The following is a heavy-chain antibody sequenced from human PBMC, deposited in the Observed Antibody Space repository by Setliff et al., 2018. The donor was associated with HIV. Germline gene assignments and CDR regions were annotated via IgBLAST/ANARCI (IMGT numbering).Heavy chain of an antibody. J-gene: IGHJ4*02. Sequence: GASVKVSCKASGYTFTCYYMHWVRQAPGQGLEWMGWINPNMGGTQYAQKFQGRIIMTRDTSINTVYMELSSLTSDDTALYYCARQDIPTGYYLFDYWGQGTQVTVSS. CDR3: ARQDIPTGYYLFDY. CDR2: INPNMGGT. V-gene: IGHV1-2*02. CDR1: GYTFTCYY. D-gene: IGHD3-9*01.